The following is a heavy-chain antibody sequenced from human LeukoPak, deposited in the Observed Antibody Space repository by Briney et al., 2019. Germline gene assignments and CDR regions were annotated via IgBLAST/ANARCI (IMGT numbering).Heavy chain of an antibody. CDR1: GGSFSGYY. D-gene: IGHD7-27*01. V-gene: IGHV4-34*01. J-gene: IGHJ4*02. CDR2: INHSGST. Sequence: SETLSLTCAVYGGSFSGYYLSWIRQPPGKGLEGIGEINHSGSTNYNPSLKSRVTISVDTSKNQFSLKLSSVTAADTAVYYCARGELGIQNYFDYWGQGTLVTVSS. CDR3: ARGELGIQNYFDY.